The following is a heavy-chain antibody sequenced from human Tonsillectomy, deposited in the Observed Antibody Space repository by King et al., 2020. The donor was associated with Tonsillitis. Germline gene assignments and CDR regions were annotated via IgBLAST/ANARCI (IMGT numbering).Heavy chain of an antibody. CDR1: GFTFSDYY. V-gene: IGHV3-11*05. J-gene: IGHJ4*02. Sequence: VQLVESGGGLVKPGGSLRLSCAASGFTFSDYYMSWIRQAPGKGLEWVSHIGNSGTYTNYADSVKGRFTISRDNAKNPVYLQMNSLRAEDTAVYYCARDISNHGFDYWGQGTLVTVSS. CDR3: ARDISNHGFDY. CDR2: IGNSGTYT. D-gene: IGHD1-14*01.